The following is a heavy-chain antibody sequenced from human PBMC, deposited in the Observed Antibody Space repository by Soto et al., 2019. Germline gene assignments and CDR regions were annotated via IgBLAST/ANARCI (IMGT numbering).Heavy chain of an antibody. CDR2: IKTDGTVT. CDR1: GFTFSSYW. V-gene: IGHV3-74*03. J-gene: IGHJ4*02. D-gene: IGHD3-16*01. CDR3: AKDLSWGQCDY. Sequence: EVQLVESGGGLVQPGGSLRLSCAASGFTFSSYWMHWVRQDAGKGLLWVSSIKTDGTVTQYADSVKGRFTVSRDNAKNTLYVQMNSLRAEDTAVYYCAKDLSWGQCDYWGQGALVTVSS.